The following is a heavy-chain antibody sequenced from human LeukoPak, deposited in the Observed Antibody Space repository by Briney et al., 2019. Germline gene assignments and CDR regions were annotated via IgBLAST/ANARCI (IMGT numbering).Heavy chain of an antibody. D-gene: IGHD6-13*01. V-gene: IGHV1-8*01. CDR1: GYTFTSYD. Sequence: ASVKVSCKASGYTFTSYDINWVRQATGQGLEWMGWMNPNSGNTGYAQKFQGRVTMTRNTSISTAYMELSSLRSEDTAMYYRARAAARMKNWFDPWGQGTLVTVSS. J-gene: IGHJ5*02. CDR3: ARAAARMKNWFDP. CDR2: MNPNSGNT.